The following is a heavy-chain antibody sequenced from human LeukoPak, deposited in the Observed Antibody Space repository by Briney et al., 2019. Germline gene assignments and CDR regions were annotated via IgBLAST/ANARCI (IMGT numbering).Heavy chain of an antibody. CDR2: IYYSGST. V-gene: IGHV4-59*01. D-gene: IGHD3-22*01. J-gene: IGHJ4*02. CDR3: ARMKSNYYDSSGYYDPNFDY. Sequence: SSETLSLTCTVSGGSISSYYGSWIRQPPGKGLEWIGYIYYSGSTNYNPSLKSRVTISVDTSKNQFSLKLSSVTAADTAVYYCARMKSNYYDSSGYYDPNFDYWGQGTLVTVSS. CDR1: GGSISSYY.